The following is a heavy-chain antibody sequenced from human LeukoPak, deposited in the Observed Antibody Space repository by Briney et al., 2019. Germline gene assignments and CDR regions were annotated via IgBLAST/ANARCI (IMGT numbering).Heavy chain of an antibody. CDR2: INADNGNT. CDR1: GYTFTNYA. J-gene: IGHJ4*02. V-gene: IGHV1-3*03. CDR3: AREGTPIHLWLQMVADNIYFDY. Sequence: GASVNVSCKASGYTFTNYAMHWVRQAPGQRLEWVGWINADNGNTQYSQELQGRVTITRDSSASTVYMELSSLRSDDMAVYYCAREGTPIHLWLQMVADNIYFDYWGQGTLVTVSS. D-gene: IGHD5-18*01.